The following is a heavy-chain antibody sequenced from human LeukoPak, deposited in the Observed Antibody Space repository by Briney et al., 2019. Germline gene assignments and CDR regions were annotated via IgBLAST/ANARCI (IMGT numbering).Heavy chain of an antibody. CDR2: ISGGAGTP. J-gene: IGHJ4*02. CDR1: GFTFSNYA. D-gene: IGHD4-17*01. V-gene: IGHV3-23*01. CDR3: AKRRTTVITMDYFDY. Sequence: GGSLRLSCATSGFTFSNYAMSWVRQAPGKGLEWVSGISGGAGTPYYADSVKGRFTIFRDNSKNTLYLQMSSLRAEDTAVYYCAKRRTTVITMDYFDYWGQGTLVTVSS.